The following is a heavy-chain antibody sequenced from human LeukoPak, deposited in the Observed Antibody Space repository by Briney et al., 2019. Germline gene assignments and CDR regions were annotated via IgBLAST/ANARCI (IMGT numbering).Heavy chain of an antibody. D-gene: IGHD6-13*01. J-gene: IGHJ3*02. V-gene: IGHV4-38-2*02. CDR3: ARDHLIAAAAKEAFDI. CDR2: IYHSGST. Sequence: SETLSLTCTVSGYSISSGYYWGWIRQPPGKGLEWIGSIYHSGSTYYNPSLKSRVTISVDTSKNQFSLKLSSVTAADTAVYYCARDHLIAAAAKEAFDIWGQGTMVTVSS. CDR1: GYSISSGYY.